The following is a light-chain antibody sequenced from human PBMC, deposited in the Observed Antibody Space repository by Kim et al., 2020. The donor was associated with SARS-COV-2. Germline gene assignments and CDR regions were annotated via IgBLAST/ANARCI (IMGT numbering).Light chain of an antibody. J-gene: IGKJ2*01. CDR2: KAS. CDR1: QSISDW. Sequence: SASIGDRVTITCRAIQSISDWLAWYQQKPGKAPKLLIYKASTLESGVPLRFSGSASGTEFTLTISSLQPDDFATYYCQQYSSYSYTFGQGTKLEI. V-gene: IGKV1-5*03. CDR3: QQYSSYSYT.